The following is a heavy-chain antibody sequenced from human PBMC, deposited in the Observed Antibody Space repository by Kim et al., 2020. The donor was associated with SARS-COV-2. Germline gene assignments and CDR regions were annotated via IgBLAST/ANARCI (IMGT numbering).Heavy chain of an antibody. CDR1: GYTFTGYY. V-gene: IGHV1-2*06. Sequence: ASVKVSCKASGYTFTGYYMHWVRQAPGQGLEWMGRINPNSGGTNYAQKFQGRVTMTRDTSISTAYMEMSRLRSDDTAVYYCVRAGYSSGWYEIHAFDIWGQGTMVTVSS. J-gene: IGHJ3*02. CDR2: INPNSGGT. D-gene: IGHD6-19*01. CDR3: VRAGYSSGWYEIHAFDI.